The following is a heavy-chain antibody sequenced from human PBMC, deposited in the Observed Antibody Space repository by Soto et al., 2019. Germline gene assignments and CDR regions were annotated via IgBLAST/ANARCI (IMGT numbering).Heavy chain of an antibody. J-gene: IGHJ1*01. CDR2: IYWDDDK. Sequence: SGPTLVNPTQTLTLTCTFSGFSLSTTGVGVGWIRQPPGKALEWLALIYWDDDKRYSPSLKSRLTITKDTSKNQVVVTMTNMDPVDTATYYCAHIRITMIVGAGYFYHWGQGTLVTVSS. V-gene: IGHV2-5*02. D-gene: IGHD3-22*01. CDR1: GFSLSTTGVG. CDR3: AHIRITMIVGAGYFYH.